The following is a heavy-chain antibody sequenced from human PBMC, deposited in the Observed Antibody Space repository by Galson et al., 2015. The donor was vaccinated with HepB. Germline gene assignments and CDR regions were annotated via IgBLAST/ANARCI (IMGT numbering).Heavy chain of an antibody. D-gene: IGHD3-10*01. V-gene: IGHV4-4*02. Sequence: LSLTCDVSGASVSSDNWWNWVRQSPGKGLEWIGDIYHTGSTNYNPSLKSRVTISVDKSKNLFSLELSSVTAADTAVYYCARDANYYGSGNYVRPFGYWGQGALVTVSS. CDR2: IYHTGST. CDR3: ARDANYYGSGNYVRPFGY. J-gene: IGHJ4*02. CDR1: GASVSSDNW.